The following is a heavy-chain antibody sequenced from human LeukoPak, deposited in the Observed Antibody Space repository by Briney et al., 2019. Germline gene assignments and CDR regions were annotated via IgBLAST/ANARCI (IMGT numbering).Heavy chain of an antibody. Sequence: SETLSLTCTVSGGSISSSSYYWGWIRQPPGKGLEWIGSIYYSGSTYYNPSLKSRVTISVDTSKNQFSLKLSSVTAADTAVYYCSRLVDDAFDIWGQGTMVTVSS. V-gene: IGHV4-39*07. J-gene: IGHJ3*02. CDR2: IYYSGST. CDR1: GGSISSSSYY. CDR3: SRLVDDAFDI. D-gene: IGHD3-9*01.